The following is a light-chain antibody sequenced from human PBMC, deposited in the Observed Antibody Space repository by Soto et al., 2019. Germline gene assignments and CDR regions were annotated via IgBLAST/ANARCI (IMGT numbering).Light chain of an antibody. CDR2: GAS. CDR1: QSVASS. Sequence: ERVMTQSPATLSASPGERVTLSCRASQSVASSVAWYQQKPGQAPRLIVYGASTRATGFPARFSGSGSGTDFTLTISSLQSEDFAVYLCQQYHYWPITFGQGTRLEIK. V-gene: IGKV3-15*01. CDR3: QQYHYWPIT. J-gene: IGKJ5*01.